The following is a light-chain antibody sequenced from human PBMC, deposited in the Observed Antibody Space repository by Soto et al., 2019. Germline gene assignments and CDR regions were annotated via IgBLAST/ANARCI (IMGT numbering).Light chain of an antibody. V-gene: IGLV2-11*01. J-gene: IGLJ1*01. CDR2: DVS. Sequence: QSALTQPRSVSGSPGQSVTISCTGTSSDVGVYNYVSWYQQYPGKAPKIMIYDVSKRPSGVPDRFSGSKSDNTASLTVSGLQAEDEADYYCGSYTSTRTYVFGTGTKVTV. CDR1: SSDVGVYNY. CDR3: GSYTSTRTYV.